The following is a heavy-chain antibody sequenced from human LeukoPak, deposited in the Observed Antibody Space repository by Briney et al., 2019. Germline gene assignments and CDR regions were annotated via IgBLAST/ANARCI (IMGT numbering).Heavy chain of an antibody. V-gene: IGHV3-23*01. J-gene: IGHJ4*02. CDR1: GFTFSNYA. Sequence: PGESLRLSCAATGFTFSNYAMSWVRQAPGKGLEWVSVISRNGAHPYYIDSVRDRFTVSRDNSKNIMYLQMNSLRAEDAALYYCTTPGDSGWYNHWGQGTLVTVSS. CDR3: TTPGDSGWYNH. CDR2: ISRNGAHP. D-gene: IGHD6-19*01.